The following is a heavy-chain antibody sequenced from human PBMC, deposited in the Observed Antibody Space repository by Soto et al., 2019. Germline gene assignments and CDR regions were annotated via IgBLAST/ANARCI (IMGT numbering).Heavy chain of an antibody. J-gene: IGHJ4*02. D-gene: IGHD3-22*01. CDR3: ARVTYYYDSSYRIQYFDY. CDR2: INHSGST. CDR1: GGSFSGYY. V-gene: IGHV4-34*01. Sequence: TSETLSLTCAVYGGSFSGYYWTWIRQPPGKGLEWIGEINHSGSTNYNPSLKSRVTISVDTSKNQFSLKLSSVTAADTAVYYCARVTYYYDSSYRIQYFDYWGQGTLVTVSS.